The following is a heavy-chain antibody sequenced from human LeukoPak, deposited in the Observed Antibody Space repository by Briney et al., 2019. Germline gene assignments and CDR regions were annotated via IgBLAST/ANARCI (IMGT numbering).Heavy chain of an antibody. CDR3: AKGYGGSCYRFDY. CDR1: GFTFSSYA. Sequence: GGSLRLSCAASGFTFSSYAMSWVRQAPGKGLEWVSAIGDSGGSTFYADSVKGRFTISRDNSKNTLYLQMNSLRAEDTAVYYCAKGYGGSCYRFDYWGQGTLVTVSS. CDR2: IGDSGGST. V-gene: IGHV3-23*01. D-gene: IGHD2-15*01. J-gene: IGHJ4*02.